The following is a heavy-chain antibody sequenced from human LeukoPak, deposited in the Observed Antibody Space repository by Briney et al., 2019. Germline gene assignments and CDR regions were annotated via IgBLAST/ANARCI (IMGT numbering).Heavy chain of an antibody. CDR3: AKDLIAAAGGDY. J-gene: IGHJ4*02. CDR1: GFTFSSYA. V-gene: IGHV3-23*01. D-gene: IGHD6-13*01. CDR2: ISGSSRTT. Sequence: GGSLRLSCAASGFTFSSYAMTWVRQAPGKGLEWVSAISGSSRTTYYADSVKGRFTISRDNSKNTLYLQMNSLRADDTAVYYCAKDLIAAAGGDYWGQGTLVTVSS.